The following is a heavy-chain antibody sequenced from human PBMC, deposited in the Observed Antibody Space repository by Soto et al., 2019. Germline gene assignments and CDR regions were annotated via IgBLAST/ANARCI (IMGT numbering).Heavy chain of an antibody. J-gene: IGHJ5*02. CDR2: IYYSGST. V-gene: IGHV4-39*01. Sequence: SETLSLTCTVSGGSISSSSYYWGGIRQPPGKGLEWIGSIYYSGSTYYNPSLKSRVTISVDTSKNQFSLKLSSVTAADTAVYYCARLVAVAGVSFDPWGQGTLVTVSS. D-gene: IGHD6-19*01. CDR3: ARLVAVAGVSFDP. CDR1: GGSISSSSYY.